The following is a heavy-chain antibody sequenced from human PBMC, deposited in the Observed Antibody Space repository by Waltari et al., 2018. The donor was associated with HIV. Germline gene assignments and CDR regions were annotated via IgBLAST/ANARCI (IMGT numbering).Heavy chain of an antibody. Sequence: HLVESGGALVQPVRSLSLSCTASGFTLVEYAMSWFRPARGKGPELVGLIRSKDHGGTTEYAASVKGRFIISRDDSKSIAYLQMNSLKTDDSAVYYCTANLWFGGQGTLVTVSS. V-gene: IGHV3-49*03. CDR2: IRSKDHGGTT. D-gene: IGHD3-10*01. CDR3: TANLWF. J-gene: IGHJ4*02. CDR1: GFTLVEYA.